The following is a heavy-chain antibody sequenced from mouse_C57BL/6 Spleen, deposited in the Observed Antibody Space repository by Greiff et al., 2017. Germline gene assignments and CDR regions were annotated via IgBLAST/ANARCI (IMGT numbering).Heavy chain of an antibody. D-gene: IGHD1-1*01. V-gene: IGHV1-50*01. CDR3: ARLNYGSSYGFAY. Sequence: VKLQQPGAELVKPGASVKLSCKASGYTFTSYWMQWVKQRPGQGLAWIGEIDPSDSYTNYNQKFKGKATLTVDTSSSTAYMQLSSLTSEDSAVYYCARLNYGSSYGFAYWGQGTLVTVSA. CDR1: GYTFTSYW. J-gene: IGHJ3*01. CDR2: IDPSDSYT.